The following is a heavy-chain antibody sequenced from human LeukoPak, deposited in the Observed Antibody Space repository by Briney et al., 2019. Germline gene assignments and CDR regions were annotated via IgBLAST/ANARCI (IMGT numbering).Heavy chain of an antibody. CDR3: ARSYDILTGYNHFGY. D-gene: IGHD3-9*01. J-gene: IGHJ4*02. CDR1: GGSISSSSYY. CDR2: IYYSGST. V-gene: IGHV4-39*07. Sequence: SETLSLTCTVSGGSISSSSYYWGWIRQPPGKGLEWIGSIYYSGSTYYNPSLKSRVTISVDTSKNQFSLKLSSVTAADTAVYYCARSYDILTGYNHFGYWGQGTLVTVSS.